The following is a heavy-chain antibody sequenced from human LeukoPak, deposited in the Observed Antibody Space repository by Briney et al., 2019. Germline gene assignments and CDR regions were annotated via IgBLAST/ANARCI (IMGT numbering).Heavy chain of an antibody. D-gene: IGHD6-13*01. Sequence: GGSLRLSCEASGFTFTTYSMTWVRQAPGKGLEWVSIISSGSSAIFSADALKGRFTISRDDAKNLLYLDMNSLRAEDTALYHCARDSSSWYGAFDIWGQGTMVTVSS. V-gene: IGHV3-21*04. J-gene: IGHJ3*02. CDR1: GFTFTTYS. CDR3: ARDSSSWYGAFDI. CDR2: ISSGSSAI.